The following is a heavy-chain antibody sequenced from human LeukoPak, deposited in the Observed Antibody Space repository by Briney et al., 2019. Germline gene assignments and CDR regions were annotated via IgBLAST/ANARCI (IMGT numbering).Heavy chain of an antibody. V-gene: IGHV3-7*01. J-gene: IGHJ4*02. D-gene: IGHD6-25*01. Sequence: GGSLRLSCVASGFRFNVQTMSWIRQAPGKGLDWVASMKEDGSEIRYVDSVKGRFTISRDNSKNSLYLQMNSLRADDTGVYRCVKGGAARGRFENWGQGTLVTVSS. CDR2: MKEDGSEI. CDR1: GFRFNVQT. CDR3: VKGGAARGRFEN.